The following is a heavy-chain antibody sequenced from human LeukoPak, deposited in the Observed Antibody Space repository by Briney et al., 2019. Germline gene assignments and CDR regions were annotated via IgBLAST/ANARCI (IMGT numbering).Heavy chain of an antibody. CDR1: GYTFTSYG. J-gene: IGHJ4*02. CDR2: ISAYNGNT. Sequence: GASVKVSCKASGYTFTSYGISWVRQAPGQGLEWMGWISAYNGNTNYAQKLQGRVTMTTDTSTSTAYMELRSLRSDDTAVYYCARFVVVPAAMGDSVYYFDYWGQGTLVTVSS. CDR3: ARFVVVPAAMGDSVYYFDY. V-gene: IGHV1-18*01. D-gene: IGHD2-2*01.